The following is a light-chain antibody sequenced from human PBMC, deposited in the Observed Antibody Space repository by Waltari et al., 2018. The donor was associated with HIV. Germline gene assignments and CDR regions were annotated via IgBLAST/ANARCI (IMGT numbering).Light chain of an antibody. J-gene: IGLJ1*01. CDR1: ALAKKY. V-gene: IGLV3-10*01. Sequence: SYELTQPPSVSVSPAQTARITCSGDALAKKYAYWYQQKSGQAPVLVIYEDTKRPSGIPDRFSGSSSGAMATLTISGAQLEDEGDYYCYSTDSSGYLFVFGTGTKVTVL. CDR3: YSTDSSGYLFV. CDR2: EDT.